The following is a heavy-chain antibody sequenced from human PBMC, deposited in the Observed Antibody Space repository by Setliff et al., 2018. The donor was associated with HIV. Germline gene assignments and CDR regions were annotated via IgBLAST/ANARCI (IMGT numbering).Heavy chain of an antibody. CDR2: IYTRGSV. V-gene: IGHV4-61*02. J-gene: IGHJ4*02. D-gene: IGHD3-3*01. CDR3: TREFFY. Sequence: PSETLSLTCTVSGDFISSGNFHWNWIRQPAGKGPEWIGLIYTRGSVSYNPSLMSRVTISLDTSKNQLSLKLSSVTAADTAVYYCTREFFYWGQGILVTVSS. CDR1: GDFISSGNFH.